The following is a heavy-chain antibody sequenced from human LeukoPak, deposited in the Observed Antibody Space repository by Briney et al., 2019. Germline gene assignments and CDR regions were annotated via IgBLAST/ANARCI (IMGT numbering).Heavy chain of an antibody. CDR1: GFTYSIYA. J-gene: IGHJ4*02. D-gene: IGHD6-6*01. V-gene: IGHV3-23*01. CDR2: ITDRGGDT. CDR3: AKGSRASRPYYFDY. Sequence: PGGSLRLSCAASGFTYSIYAMSWVRQAPGKGVEGMSAITDRGGDTYYADSVKGRFTICGDNYKNSLYVQMNSLRPEDTAVYYCAKGSRASRPYYFDYWGQGTLVTVSS.